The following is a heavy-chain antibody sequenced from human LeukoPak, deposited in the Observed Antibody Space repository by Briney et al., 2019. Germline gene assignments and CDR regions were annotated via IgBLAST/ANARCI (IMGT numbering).Heavy chain of an antibody. CDR2: ISYDGSNK. Sequence: GGSLRLSCAASGFTFSSYGMHWVRQAPGKGLEWVAVISYDGSNKYYADSVKGRFTISRDNSKNTLYLQMNSLRAEDTAVYYCARNAFVDCSTTSCYNDYWGQGTLVTVSS. CDR3: ARNAFVDCSTTSCYNDY. V-gene: IGHV3-30*03. J-gene: IGHJ4*02. CDR1: GFTFSSYG. D-gene: IGHD2-2*02.